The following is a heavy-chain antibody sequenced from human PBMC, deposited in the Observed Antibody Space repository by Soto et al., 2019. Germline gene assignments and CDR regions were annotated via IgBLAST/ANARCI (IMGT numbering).Heavy chain of an antibody. CDR2: IYHSGST. J-gene: IGHJ4*02. Sequence: QLQLQESGSGLVKPSQTLSLTCAVSGGSISSGGYSWSWIRQPPGKGLEWIGYIYHSGSTYYNPSLTSRVTISVDRSKNQFSLKLSSVTAADTAVYYCASLASNSLNFDYWGQGTLVTVSS. CDR3: ASLASNSLNFDY. D-gene: IGHD4-4*01. V-gene: IGHV4-30-2*01. CDR1: GGSISSGGYS.